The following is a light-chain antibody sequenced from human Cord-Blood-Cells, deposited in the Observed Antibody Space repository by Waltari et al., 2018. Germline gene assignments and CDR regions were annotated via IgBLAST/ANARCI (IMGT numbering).Light chain of an antibody. CDR2: AAS. CDR1: QGISSY. CDR3: QQSRLT. Sequence: DIQLTQSPSFLSASVGDRVTITCRASQGISSYLAWYQQKPGKAPKLLIYAASTLQSGVPSRFSGSGSGTEFTLTISSLQPEDFATYYCQQSRLTFGGGTKVEIK. V-gene: IGKV1-9*01. J-gene: IGKJ4*01.